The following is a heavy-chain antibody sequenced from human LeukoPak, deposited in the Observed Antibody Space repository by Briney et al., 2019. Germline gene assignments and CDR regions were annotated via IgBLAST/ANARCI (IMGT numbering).Heavy chain of an antibody. Sequence: GESLKISCEGSGYSFARNWIGWVRQMPGKGLEWMGIIYPGDSDTRYSPSFQGQVTISADKSISTAYLQWSSLKASDTAMYYCARQGGYCSSTTCYIDYWGQGTLVTVSS. CDR2: IYPGDSDT. CDR1: GYSFARNW. V-gene: IGHV5-51*01. D-gene: IGHD2-2*02. CDR3: ARQGGYCSSTTCYIDY. J-gene: IGHJ4*02.